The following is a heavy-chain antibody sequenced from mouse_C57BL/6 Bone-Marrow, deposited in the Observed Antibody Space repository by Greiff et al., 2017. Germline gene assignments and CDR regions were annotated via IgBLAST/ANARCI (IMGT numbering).Heavy chain of an antibody. Sequence: VQLQQSGPELVKPGASVKIPCKASGYTFTDYNMDWVKQSHGKSLEWIGDINPNNGGTIYNQKFKGKATLTVDKSSSTAYMEIRSLTSEDTAVYYCARRIYYGNYDYAMDYWGQGTSVTVSS. CDR2: INPNNGGT. V-gene: IGHV1-18*01. CDR3: ARRIYYGNYDYAMDY. D-gene: IGHD2-1*01. J-gene: IGHJ4*01. CDR1: GYTFTDYN.